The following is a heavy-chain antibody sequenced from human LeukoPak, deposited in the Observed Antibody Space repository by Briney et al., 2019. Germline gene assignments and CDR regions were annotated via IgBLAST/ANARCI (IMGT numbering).Heavy chain of an antibody. Sequence: ASVKVSCTASGYTFTSYDLNWVRRATGQGLEWMGWMSPASGNTGYAQEFQGRVTMTRDTSVSTAYMELNSLRSEDTAVYYCARGPPNWGFDSWGQGTLVTVSS. V-gene: IGHV1-8*01. CDR1: GYTFTSYD. CDR2: MSPASGNT. CDR3: ARGPPNWGFDS. J-gene: IGHJ4*02. D-gene: IGHD7-27*01.